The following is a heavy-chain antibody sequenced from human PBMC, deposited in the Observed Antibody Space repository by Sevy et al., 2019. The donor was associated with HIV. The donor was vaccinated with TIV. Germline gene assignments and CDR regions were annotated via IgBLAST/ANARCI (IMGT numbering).Heavy chain of an antibody. D-gene: IGHD3-3*01. CDR1: GYTFAAYY. CDR3: ARGKREEWLLYLDN. J-gene: IGHJ4*02. Sequence: ASVKVSCKTSGYTFAAYYIHWVRQAPGQGPEWLGWIYPNGGDTTYAQKFQGRVTVTMSTSINTVHMELNRLRSDDTAVYYCARGKREEWLLYLDNWGQGTLVTVSS. CDR2: IYPNGGDT. V-gene: IGHV1-2*02.